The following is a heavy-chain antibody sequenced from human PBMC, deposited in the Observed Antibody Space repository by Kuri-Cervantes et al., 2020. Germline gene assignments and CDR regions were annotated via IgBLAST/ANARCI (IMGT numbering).Heavy chain of an antibody. Sequence: GGSLRLSCAASGFTFSSYAMHWVRQAPGKGLEWVAVISYDGSNKYYADSVKGRFTISRDNAKNSLYLQMNSLRGEDTAVYYCARDGPGQDDFDYWGQGTLVTVSS. J-gene: IGHJ4*02. CDR1: GFTFSSYA. D-gene: IGHD3-3*01. CDR3: ARDGPGQDDFDY. V-gene: IGHV3-30-3*01. CDR2: ISYDGSNK.